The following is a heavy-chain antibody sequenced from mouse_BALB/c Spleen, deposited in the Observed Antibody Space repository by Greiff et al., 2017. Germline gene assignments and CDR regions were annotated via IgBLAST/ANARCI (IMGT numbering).Heavy chain of an antibody. Sequence: VKLVESGPGLVAPSQSLSITCTVSGFSLTSYGVHWVRQPPGKGLEWLGVIWAGGSTNYNSALMSRLSISTDNSKSQVFLKMNSLQTDDTAMYYCARDEFITTAPPGAMDYWGQGTSVTVSS. CDR2: IWAGGST. J-gene: IGHJ4*01. D-gene: IGHD1-2*01. V-gene: IGHV2-9*02. CDR1: GFSLTSYG. CDR3: ARDEFITTAPPGAMDY.